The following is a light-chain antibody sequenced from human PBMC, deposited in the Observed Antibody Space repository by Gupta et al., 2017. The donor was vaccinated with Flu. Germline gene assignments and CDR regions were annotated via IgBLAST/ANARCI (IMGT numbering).Light chain of an antibody. CDR3: GAYAGSDKDV. Sequence: VTIACSGTSSDGGGVNYVAWYQQHPGKDHNLIVYEVRQRPAGVPDRFSGSKSGSTASLTVSGLEAEDEADYYCGAYAGSDKDVFGTGTRVSVL. J-gene: IGLJ1*01. CDR2: EVR. CDR1: SSDGGGVNY. V-gene: IGLV2-8*01.